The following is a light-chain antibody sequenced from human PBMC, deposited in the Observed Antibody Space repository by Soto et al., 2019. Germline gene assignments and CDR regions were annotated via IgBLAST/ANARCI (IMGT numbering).Light chain of an antibody. CDR2: EVT. V-gene: IGLV2-8*01. CDR1: SSDIGRFNF. CDR3: SSYTGSRDPYV. J-gene: IGLJ1*01. Sequence: QSVLTQPPSASGSPGQSVTISCTGTSSDIGRFNFVSWYQQHPGKAPKLLIYEVTKRPSGVPDRFSGSKSGNAASLTVPGLQGEDEADYFCSSYTGSRDPYVFGTGTKVTVL.